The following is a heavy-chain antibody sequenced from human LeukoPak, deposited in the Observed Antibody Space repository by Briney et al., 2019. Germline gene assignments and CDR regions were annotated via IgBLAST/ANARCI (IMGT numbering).Heavy chain of an antibody. D-gene: IGHD2-15*01. V-gene: IGHV4-31*03. CDR1: GGSISSSSYY. CDR3: ARGENCSGGSCYGSDAFDI. Sequence: PSETLSLTCTVSGGSISSSSYYWGWIRQPPGKGLEWIGYTYYSGSTYYNPSLKSRVTISVDTSKNQFSLKLSSVTAADTAVYYCARGENCSGGSCYGSDAFDIWGQGTMVTVSS. J-gene: IGHJ3*02. CDR2: TYYSGST.